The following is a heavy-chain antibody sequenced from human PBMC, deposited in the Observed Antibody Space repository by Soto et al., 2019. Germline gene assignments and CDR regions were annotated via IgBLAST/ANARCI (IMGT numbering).Heavy chain of an antibody. V-gene: IGHV4-30-2*01. CDR3: ARGINYCDSSGDSWFDP. J-gene: IGHJ5*02. Sequence: SETLSLTCTVSGGCINSGDYSWTWIRQPPGKGLEWIGYIYHTGTTYYNMSLKSRVTISVDRSKNQFSLKLSSVTAADTAVYYCARGINYCDSSGDSWFDPWGQGTLVTVSS. CDR1: GGCINSGDYS. CDR2: IYHTGTT. D-gene: IGHD3-22*01.